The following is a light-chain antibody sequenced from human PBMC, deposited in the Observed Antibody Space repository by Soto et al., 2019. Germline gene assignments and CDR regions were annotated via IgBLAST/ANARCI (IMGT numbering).Light chain of an antibody. V-gene: IGKV3-11*01. CDR3: QQRSSWPLT. Sequence: EIGLTQSPATLSLSPGERATLSCRASQSVSRYLAWYQQKPGQAPRLVIYDESNRATGIPARFSGSGSGTDFTLTISSLEPEDFAVYYCQQRSSWPLTFGGGTKVDIK. CDR1: QSVSRY. J-gene: IGKJ4*01. CDR2: DES.